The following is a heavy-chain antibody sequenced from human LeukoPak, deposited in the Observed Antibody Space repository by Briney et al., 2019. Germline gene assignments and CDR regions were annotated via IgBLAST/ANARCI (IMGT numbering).Heavy chain of an antibody. J-gene: IGHJ4*02. CDR1: GYTCTSYG. D-gene: IGHD2-15*01. V-gene: IGHV1-18*04. CDR2: ISAYNGNT. CDR3: ARVEVVAATYRY. Sequence: ASVKVFCKASGYTCTSYGISWVRHALGQGLEWMGWISAYNGNTNYAQKLQGRVTMTTDTSTSTAYMELRSLRSDDTAVYYCARVEVVAATYRYWGQGTLVTVSS.